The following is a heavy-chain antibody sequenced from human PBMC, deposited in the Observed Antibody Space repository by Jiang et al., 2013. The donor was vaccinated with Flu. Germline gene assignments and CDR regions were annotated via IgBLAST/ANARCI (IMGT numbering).Heavy chain of an antibody. CDR1: GGSISSSNYV. D-gene: IGHD2-2*02. Sequence: SGGSISSSNYVLGLDPPAPREGGWSGLGMSIIWEHLLQPSLKSRVAISVDTPKNQFSLKLSSVTAADTAVYYCARQRLLSTAILTFDIWGQGTMVTVSS. CDR2: SIIWEH. CDR3: ARQRLLSTAILTFDI. J-gene: IGHJ3*02. V-gene: IGHV4-39*01.